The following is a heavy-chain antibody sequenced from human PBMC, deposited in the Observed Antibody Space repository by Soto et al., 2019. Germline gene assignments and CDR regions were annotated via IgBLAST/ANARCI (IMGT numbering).Heavy chain of an antibody. CDR3: ARSVGSGGVIGGFDY. V-gene: IGHV1-69*19. D-gene: IGHD3-16*02. CDR1: GGTFNTYA. Sequence: QVQLVQSGPEMKKPGSAVKVSCKASGGTFNTYAMNWVRQVPGQGLEWMGEIFPMFDVPRYAQKFQGRVTITLDESSTTAYMDLSSLRFDDTAVYYCARSVGSGGVIGGFDYWGQGTLVSV. J-gene: IGHJ4*02. CDR2: IFPMFDVP.